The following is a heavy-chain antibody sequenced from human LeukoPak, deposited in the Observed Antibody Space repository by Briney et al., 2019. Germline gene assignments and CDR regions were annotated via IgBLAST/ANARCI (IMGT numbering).Heavy chain of an antibody. CDR1: GFTVSSNY. Sequence: PGGSLRLSCAASGFTVSSNYMSWVRQAPGKGLEWVSVIYSGGSTYYADSVKGRFTISRDISKNTLYLQMNSLRAEDTAVYYCARGYSSSWYGEYFQHWGQGTLVAVSS. D-gene: IGHD6-13*01. CDR3: ARGYSSSWYGEYFQH. J-gene: IGHJ1*01. V-gene: IGHV3-53*01. CDR2: IYSGGST.